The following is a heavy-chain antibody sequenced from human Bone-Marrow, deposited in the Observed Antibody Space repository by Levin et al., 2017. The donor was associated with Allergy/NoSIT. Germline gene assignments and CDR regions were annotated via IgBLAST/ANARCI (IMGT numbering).Heavy chain of an antibody. CDR2: INPSGGST. V-gene: IGHV1-46*01. Sequence: ASVKVSCKASGYTFTSYYMHWVRQAPGQGLEWMGIINPSGGSTSYAQKFQGRVTMTRDTSTSTVYMELSSLRSEDTAVYYCARDISRGSGRGYNWYFDLWGRGTLVTVSS. D-gene: IGHD3-10*01. CDR3: ARDISRGSGRGYNWYFDL. CDR1: GYTFTSYY. J-gene: IGHJ2*01.